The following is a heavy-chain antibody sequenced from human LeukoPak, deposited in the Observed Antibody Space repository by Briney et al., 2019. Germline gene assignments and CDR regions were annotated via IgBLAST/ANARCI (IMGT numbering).Heavy chain of an antibody. CDR2: IYYSGST. D-gene: IGHD3-10*01. CDR1: GGSISSSSYY. Sequence: PSETLSLTCTVSGGSISSSSYYWSWIRQPPGKGLEWIGYIYYSGSTNYNPSLKSRITISVDTSKNQFSLKLSSVTAADTAVYYCARNGLGERKNYYYYYYYMDVWGKGTTVTISS. J-gene: IGHJ6*03. V-gene: IGHV4-61*05. CDR3: ARNGLGERKNYYYYYYYMDV.